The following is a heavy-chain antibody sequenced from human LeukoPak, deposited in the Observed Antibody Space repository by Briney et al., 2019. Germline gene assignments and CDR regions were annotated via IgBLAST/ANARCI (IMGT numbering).Heavy chain of an antibody. J-gene: IGHJ4*02. V-gene: IGHV3-7*01. CDR3: ARVFIVGSRSVFDF. D-gene: IGHD2-21*01. CDR1: GFTFSNYW. Sequence: GGSLRLSCAASGFTFSNYWMSWVRLAPGKGLEWVANLKQDGSEKYYVDSVEGRFTISRDNAKNLLSLQMNSLRAEDTAVYHCARVFIVGSRSVFDFWGQGTLVTVSS. CDR2: LKQDGSEK.